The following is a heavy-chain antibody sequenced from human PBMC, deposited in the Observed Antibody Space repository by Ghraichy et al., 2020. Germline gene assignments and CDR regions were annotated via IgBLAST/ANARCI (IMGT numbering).Heavy chain of an antibody. CDR1: GGSISITSHY. D-gene: IGHD3-22*01. J-gene: IGHJ5*02. V-gene: IGHV4-39*01. Sequence: ESLNISCTVSGGSISITSHYWGWIRQPPGKGPEWIASFLYSGSTYFTPALESRVTISVDTSKNQFSLRLRSVTAADTAVYYCARHSRTYYDDSKEFDPWGQGTLVTVSS. CDR3: ARHSRTYYDDSKEFDP. CDR2: FLYSGST.